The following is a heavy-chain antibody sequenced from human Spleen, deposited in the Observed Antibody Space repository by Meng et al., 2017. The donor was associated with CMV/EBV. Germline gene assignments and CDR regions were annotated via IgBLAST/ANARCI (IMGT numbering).Heavy chain of an antibody. V-gene: IGHV4-34*01. J-gene: IGHJ4*02. CDR1: GGSFSGSS. CDR2: INHSGST. CDR3: ARGRVRQDY. Sequence: LSLTCAVYGGSFSGSSWSWIRQPPGKGLEWIGEINHSGSTNYNPSLKSRVTISVDTSKNQFSLKLSSVTAADTAVYYCARGRVRQDYWGQGTLVTVSS.